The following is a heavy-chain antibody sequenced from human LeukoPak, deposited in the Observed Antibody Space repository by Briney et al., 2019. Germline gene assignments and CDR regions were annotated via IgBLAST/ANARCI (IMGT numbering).Heavy chain of an antibody. CDR3: ARHADSGFGELAFDY. Sequence: SETLSLTCTVSGGSISSYYWGWIRQPPGKGLEWIGSIFYSGSTYQNPSLKSRVTISVDTSKNQFSLKLSSVTAADTAVYYCARHADSGFGELAFDYWGQGTLVTVSS. J-gene: IGHJ4*02. V-gene: IGHV4-39*01. D-gene: IGHD3-10*01. CDR2: IFYSGST. CDR1: GGSISSYY.